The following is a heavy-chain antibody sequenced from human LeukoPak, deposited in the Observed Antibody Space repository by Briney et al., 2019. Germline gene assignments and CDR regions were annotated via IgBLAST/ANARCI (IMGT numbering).Heavy chain of an antibody. V-gene: IGHV6-1*01. D-gene: IGHD3-10*01. J-gene: IGHJ4*02. Sequence: SQTLSLTCGISGDTVSSNSAAWSWIRQSPSRGLEGLGRTFYRSKWHFEYAASVKSRLTINADPSRNQFSLHFNSLTPDDSAVYYCAGADGSRSYGQWGQGTLVTVSS. CDR3: AGADGSRSYGQ. CDR2: TFYRSKWHF. CDR1: GDTVSSNSAA.